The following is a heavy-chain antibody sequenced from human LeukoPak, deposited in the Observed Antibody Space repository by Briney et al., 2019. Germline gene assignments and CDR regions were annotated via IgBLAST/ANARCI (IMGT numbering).Heavy chain of an antibody. V-gene: IGHV3-21*04. D-gene: IGHD2-15*01. Sequence: GGSLRLSCAASGFTFSSDSMNWARQAPGKGLEWVSSIDSSSNYIYYADSVKGRFTISRDNSKNTLYLQMNSLRAEDTAVYYCAKDLGYCSGGSCYSGYFDYWGQGTLVTVSS. CDR1: GFTFSSDS. CDR2: IDSSSNYI. J-gene: IGHJ4*02. CDR3: AKDLGYCSGGSCYSGYFDY.